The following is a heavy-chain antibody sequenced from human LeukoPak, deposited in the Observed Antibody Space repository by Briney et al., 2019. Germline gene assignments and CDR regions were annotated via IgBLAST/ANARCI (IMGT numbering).Heavy chain of an antibody. V-gene: IGHV4-34*01. J-gene: IGHJ4*02. CDR3: ASHSYYYDSSGYYTFDY. Sequence: SETLSLTCAVYGGSFSDYYWSWIRQPPGKGLEWIGEINHNGNTNYNPSLKSRVAISVDTSENQFSLKLSSVTAADTAVYYCASHSYYYDSSGYYTFDYWGQGTLVTVSS. CDR2: INHNGNT. CDR1: GGSFSDYY. D-gene: IGHD3-22*01.